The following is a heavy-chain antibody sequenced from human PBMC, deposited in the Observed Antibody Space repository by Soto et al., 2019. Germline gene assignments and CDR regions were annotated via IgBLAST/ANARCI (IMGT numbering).Heavy chain of an antibody. V-gene: IGHV3-64D*08. CDR2: ISSNGGST. J-gene: IGHJ3*02. CDR3: GKDQRRMKVLATIDAFDI. Sequence: GGSLRLSCSASGFTFSSYAMHWVRQAPGTGLEYVSAISSNGGSTYYADSVKGRFTISRDNSKNTLYLQMSSLRAEDTAGYYCGKDQRRMKVLATIDAFDIWGQGTMVTVSS. CDR1: GFTFSSYA. D-gene: IGHD2-15*01.